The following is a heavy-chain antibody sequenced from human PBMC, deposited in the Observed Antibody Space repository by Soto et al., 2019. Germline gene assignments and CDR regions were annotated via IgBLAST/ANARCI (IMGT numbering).Heavy chain of an antibody. CDR1: GYSFNTFL. V-gene: IGHV1-3*01. CDR3: ATGMIRGLRLVS. Sequence: QVPLVQSGAEAKKPGASVKVSCKASGYSFNTFLIHGVRQAPGQSLEWMGWINPGNGNTYYSPKFQVRITLTMDTSACTVNMELSRLRYEETAVYYCATGMIRGLRLVSWGQGPLLTVSS. J-gene: IGHJ5*02. D-gene: IGHD3-10*01. CDR2: INPGNGNT.